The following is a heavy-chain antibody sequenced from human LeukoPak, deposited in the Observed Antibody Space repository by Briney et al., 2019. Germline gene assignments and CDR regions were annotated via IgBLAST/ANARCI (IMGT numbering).Heavy chain of an antibody. CDR3: ARGREFLDY. V-gene: IGHV3-30*04. CDR1: GFTFSSYA. Sequence: GGSLRLSCAASGFTFSSYAMHWVRQAPGKGLEWVAAISYDGSNKYSADSVKGRFTISRDNSKNTLYLQMKSLRAEDTAVYYCARGREFLDYWGQGTLVTVSS. J-gene: IGHJ4*02. CDR2: ISYDGSNK. D-gene: IGHD3-10*01.